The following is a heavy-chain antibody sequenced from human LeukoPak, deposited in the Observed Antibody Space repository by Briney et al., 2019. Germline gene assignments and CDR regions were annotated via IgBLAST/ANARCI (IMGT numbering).Heavy chain of an antibody. Sequence: GGSLRLSCAASGFTFTNYNMNWVRQAPGKGLEWISYISGGSGTIYYADSVRGRFTVSRDNAKDSLWLQMNNLRVEDTAVYYCAGRYGDWLDPWGPGTLVTVSS. CDR3: AGRYGDWLDP. D-gene: IGHD4/OR15-4a*01. V-gene: IGHV3-48*01. J-gene: IGHJ5*02. CDR2: ISGGSGTI. CDR1: GFTFTNYN.